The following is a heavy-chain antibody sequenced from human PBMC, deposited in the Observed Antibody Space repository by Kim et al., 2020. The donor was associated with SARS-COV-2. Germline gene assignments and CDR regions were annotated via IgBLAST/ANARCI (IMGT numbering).Heavy chain of an antibody. J-gene: IGHJ6*02. CDR3: GKGLYWNGGMYV. CDR1: GFTFSSYA. D-gene: IGHD2-8*02. V-gene: IGHV3-23*03. Sequence: GGSLRLSCAASGFTFSSYAMNWVRQAPGKWLEWVSGIYSDGSSIYYADSVRGRFTISRDNSKNSLYLQLNSLRAEDTAVYYCGKGLYWNGGMYVWGQGTTVTVSS. CDR2: IYSDGSSI.